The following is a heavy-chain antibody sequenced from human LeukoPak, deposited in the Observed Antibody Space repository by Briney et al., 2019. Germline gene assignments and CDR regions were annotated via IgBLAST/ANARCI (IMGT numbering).Heavy chain of an antibody. CDR3: AKDFFALGEVVFDY. Sequence: AGSLTLSCAASGFTFSSYAMNWLRQAPAKGLEWVSAISGSGGITYFADSVKGRFTISRDTSKNTLYLKMNSLRAEDTAVYYCAKDFFALGEVVFDYWGQGTLVTVSS. D-gene: IGHD3-10*01. V-gene: IGHV3-23*01. CDR1: GFTFSSYA. J-gene: IGHJ4*02. CDR2: ISGSGGIT.